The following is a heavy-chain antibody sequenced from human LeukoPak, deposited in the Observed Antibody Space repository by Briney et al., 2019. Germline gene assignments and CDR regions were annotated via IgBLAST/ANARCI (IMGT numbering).Heavy chain of an antibody. Sequence: GGSLRLSCAATGFTFSSYSMNWVRQAPGKGLEWVSSISSSSSYIYYADSLKGRFTISRDNAKNSLYLQMNSLRAEDTAVYYCATHERSTWYGDLDYWGQGTLVTVSS. CDR1: GFTFSSYS. CDR2: ISSSSSYI. V-gene: IGHV3-21*04. D-gene: IGHD6-13*01. J-gene: IGHJ4*02. CDR3: ATHERSTWYGDLDY.